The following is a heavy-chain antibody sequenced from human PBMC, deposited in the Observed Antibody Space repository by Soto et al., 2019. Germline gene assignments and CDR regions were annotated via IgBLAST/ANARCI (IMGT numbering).Heavy chain of an antibody. V-gene: IGHV3-33*01. Sequence: GSLRLSCAASGFTFDRYGMHWVRQAPGKGLEWVAVIWSDGSTEYYADSVEGRFTISRDNSKNTMYLQMNSLRGEDTGVYYCARGRIPSAIFDWFDPWGQGTLVTVSS. D-gene: IGHD2-2*01. CDR2: IWSDGSTE. CDR1: GFTFDRYG. CDR3: ARGRIPSAIFDWFDP. J-gene: IGHJ5*02.